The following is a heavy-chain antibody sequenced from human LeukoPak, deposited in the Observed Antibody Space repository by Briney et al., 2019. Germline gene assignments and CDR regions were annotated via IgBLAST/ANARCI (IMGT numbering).Heavy chain of an antibody. V-gene: IGHV3-23*01. CDR1: GFTFSSYG. CDR2: ISGSGGST. J-gene: IGHJ4*02. D-gene: IGHD1-20*01. Sequence: PGGSLRLSCAASGFTFSSYGMSWVRQAPGKGLEWVSAISGSGGSTYYADSVKGRFTISRDNSKNTLYLQMNSLRAEDTAVYYCAKDRPYNWNDVTGYFDYWGQGTLVTVSS. CDR3: AKDRPYNWNDVTGYFDY.